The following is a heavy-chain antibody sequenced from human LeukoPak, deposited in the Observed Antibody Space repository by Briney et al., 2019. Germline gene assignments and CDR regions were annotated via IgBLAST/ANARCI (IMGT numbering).Heavy chain of an antibody. CDR2: ISAYNGNT. D-gene: IGHD2-15*01. CDR1: GYTFTSFG. Sequence: ASVKVSCKASGYTFTSFGIGWVRQAPGQGLEWMGWISAYNGNTNYAQKLQGRVTMTTDTSTSTAYMELRSLRSDDTAVYYCARERCSGGGCVGDFDPWGQGTLVTVSS. J-gene: IGHJ5*02. V-gene: IGHV1-18*01. CDR3: ARERCSGGGCVGDFDP.